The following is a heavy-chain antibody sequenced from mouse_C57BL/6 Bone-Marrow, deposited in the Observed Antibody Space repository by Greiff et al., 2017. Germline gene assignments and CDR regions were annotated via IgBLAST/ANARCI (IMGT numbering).Heavy chain of an antibody. V-gene: IGHV1-81*01. CDR2: IYPRSGNT. J-gene: IGHJ3*01. CDR3: ARFYYDYDGFAY. CDR1: GYTFTSYG. D-gene: IGHD2-4*01. Sequence: VQLVESGAELARPGASVKLSCKASGYTFTSYGISWVKQRTGQGLEWIGEIYPRSGNTYYNEKIKGNATLTADKSSSTAYMELRSLTSEDSAVYFCARFYYDYDGFAYWGQGTLVTVSA.